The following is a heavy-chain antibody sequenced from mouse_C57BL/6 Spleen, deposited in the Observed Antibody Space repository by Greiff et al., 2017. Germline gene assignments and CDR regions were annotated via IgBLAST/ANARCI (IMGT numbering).Heavy chain of an antibody. CDR1: GYTFTSYW. J-gene: IGHJ4*01. V-gene: IGHV1-64*01. CDR3: ARALVTKLVASYYYAMDY. CDR2: IHPYSGST. Sequence: QVQLQQPGAELVKPGASVKLSCKASGYTFTSYWMHWVKQRPGQGLEWIGMIHPYSGSTNYNEKFQSKATLTVDKSSSTAYMQLSSLTSEDSAVXYCARALVTKLVASYYYAMDYWGQGTAVTVSS. D-gene: IGHD1-1*01.